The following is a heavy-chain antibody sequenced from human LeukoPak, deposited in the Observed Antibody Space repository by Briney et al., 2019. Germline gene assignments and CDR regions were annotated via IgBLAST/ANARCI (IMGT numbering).Heavy chain of an antibody. Sequence: GVSLRLSCAASGFTFSSYGMHWVRQAPGKGLEWVAVIWYDGSNKYYADSVKGRFTISRDNSKNTLYLQMNSLRAEDTAVYYCARDLSIAARPFDYWGQGTLVTVSS. CDR2: IWYDGSNK. CDR3: ARDLSIAARPFDY. D-gene: IGHD6-6*01. J-gene: IGHJ4*02. V-gene: IGHV3-33*01. CDR1: GFTFSSYG.